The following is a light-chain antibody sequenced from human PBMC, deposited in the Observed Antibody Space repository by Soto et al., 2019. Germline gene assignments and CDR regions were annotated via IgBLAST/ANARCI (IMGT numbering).Light chain of an antibody. CDR3: QTWANGFPMV. CDR1: SRHSDSA. Sequence: QAVVTQSPSASASLGASVKLTCTLSSRHSDSAIAWHQQQPEKGPRYLMKLNSDGSHYKGDGIPDRFSGSSSGAERYLTISSLQSEDEGDYYCQTWANGFPMVFGGGTKLTVL. V-gene: IGLV4-69*01. CDR2: LNSDGSH. J-gene: IGLJ2*01.